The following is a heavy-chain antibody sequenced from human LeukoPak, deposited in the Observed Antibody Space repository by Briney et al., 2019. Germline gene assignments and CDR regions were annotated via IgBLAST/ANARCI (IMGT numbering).Heavy chain of an antibody. V-gene: IGHV4-59*08. CDR3: AGRNSLQLWFNY. Sequence: SETLFLTCTVSGGSISSYYWSWIRQPPGKGLEWIGYIYYSGSTNCNPSLKSRVTISVDTSKNQFSLKLSSVTAADTAVYYCAGRNSLQLWFNYWGQGTLVTVSS. CDR1: GGSISSYY. CDR2: IYYSGST. D-gene: IGHD5-18*01. J-gene: IGHJ4*02.